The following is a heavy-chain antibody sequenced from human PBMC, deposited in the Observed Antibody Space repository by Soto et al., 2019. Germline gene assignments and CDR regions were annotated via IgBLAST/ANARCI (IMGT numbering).Heavy chain of an antibody. Sequence: QVQLQESGPGLVKPSETLSLTCIVSGGSISNYYWSWIRQPPGKGLEWIGYIYYSGSTNYNPSLTSRGTISVDTSKNQFSLKRSSVTAADTAVYYCARHRYSYGVYYFDYWGQGTLVTVSS. CDR1: GGSISNYY. D-gene: IGHD5-18*01. CDR2: IYYSGST. J-gene: IGHJ4*02. CDR3: ARHRYSYGVYYFDY. V-gene: IGHV4-59*08.